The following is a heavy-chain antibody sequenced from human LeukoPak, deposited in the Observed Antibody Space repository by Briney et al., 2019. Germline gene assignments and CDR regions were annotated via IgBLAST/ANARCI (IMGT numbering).Heavy chain of an antibody. CDR2: IWYDGSNK. J-gene: IGHJ6*02. V-gene: IGHV3-33*01. CDR1: GFTFSSYG. Sequence: QPGGSLRLSCAASGFTFSSYGMHWVRQAPGKGLEWVAVIWYDGSNKYYADSVKGRFTISRDNSKNTLYLQMNSLRGEDTAVYYCASSANYYYYYGMDVWGQGTTVTVSS. CDR3: ASSANYYYYYGMDV.